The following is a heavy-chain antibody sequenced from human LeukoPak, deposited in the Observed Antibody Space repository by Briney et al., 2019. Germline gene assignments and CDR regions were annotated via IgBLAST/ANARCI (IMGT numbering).Heavy chain of an antibody. CDR2: IYTSGST. V-gene: IGHV4-4*07. CDR1: GGSISSYY. J-gene: IGHJ3*02. CDR3: ASGGTIFGVVIRAFDI. Sequence: SETLSLTCTVSGGSISSYYWSWIRQPAGKGLEWIGRIYTSGSTNYNPSLKSRVTMSVDTSKNQFSLKPSSVTAADTAVYYCASGGTIFGVVIRAFDIWGQGTMVTVSS. D-gene: IGHD3-3*01.